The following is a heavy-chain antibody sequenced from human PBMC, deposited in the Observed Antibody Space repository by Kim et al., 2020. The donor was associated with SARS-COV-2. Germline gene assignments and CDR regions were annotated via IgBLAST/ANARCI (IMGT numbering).Heavy chain of an antibody. Sequence: STYIYYADSVKGQITNTRDNAKNSLYLQMNSLRAEDTAVYYCAREGRLDYWGQGTLVTVSS. J-gene: IGHJ4*02. CDR3: AREGRLDY. CDR2: STYI. V-gene: IGHV3-21*01.